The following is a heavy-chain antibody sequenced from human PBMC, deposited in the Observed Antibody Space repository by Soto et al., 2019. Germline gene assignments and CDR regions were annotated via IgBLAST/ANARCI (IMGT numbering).Heavy chain of an antibody. D-gene: IGHD4-17*01. Sequence: VKVSCKVSGYTLTELSMHWVRQAPGKGLEWMGGFDPEDGETIYAQKFQGRVTMTEDTSTDTAYMELSSLRSEDTAVYYCATGGDYVGARFGDVWGKGTTVTVSS. J-gene: IGHJ6*04. CDR3: ATGGDYVGARFGDV. V-gene: IGHV1-24*01. CDR1: GYTLTELS. CDR2: FDPEDGET.